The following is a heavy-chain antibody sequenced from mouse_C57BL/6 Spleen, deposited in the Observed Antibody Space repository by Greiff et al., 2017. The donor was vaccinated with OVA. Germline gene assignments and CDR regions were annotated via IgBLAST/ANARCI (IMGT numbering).Heavy chain of an antibody. Sequence: EVQLQQSGPELVKPGASVKISCKASGYTFTDYYMNWVKQSHGKSLEWIGDINPNNGGTSYNQKFKGKATLTVDKSSSTAYMERRSLTSEDSAVYYCARGGYGSSYDYFDYWGQGTTLTVSS. CDR3: ARGGYGSSYDYFDY. CDR2: INPNNGGT. J-gene: IGHJ2*01. V-gene: IGHV1-26*01. D-gene: IGHD1-1*01. CDR1: GYTFTDYY.